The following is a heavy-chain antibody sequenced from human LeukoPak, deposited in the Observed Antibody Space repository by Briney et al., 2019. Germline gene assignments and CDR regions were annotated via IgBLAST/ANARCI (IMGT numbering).Heavy chain of an antibody. J-gene: IGHJ6*02. CDR2: IYSSGST. CDR1: GGSISSYY. CDR3: ARDFPHGSGRYFYEGMDV. D-gene: IGHD2-15*01. Sequence: PSETLSLTCTVSGGSISSYYWSWIRQPPGKGLEWIGHIYSSGSTYYNPSLKSRVTMSVDMSKNQFSLKLSSVTAADTAVYYCARDFPHGSGRYFYEGMDVWGQGTTVTVSS. V-gene: IGHV4-4*07.